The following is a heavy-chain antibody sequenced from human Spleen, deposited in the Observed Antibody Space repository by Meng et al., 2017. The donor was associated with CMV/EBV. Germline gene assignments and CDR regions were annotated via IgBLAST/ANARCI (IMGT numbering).Heavy chain of an antibody. D-gene: IGHD3-3*01. J-gene: IGHJ6*02. CDR3: ARDRPRGFWSGYRYGIDV. CDR2: IDTAGDT. V-gene: IGHV3-13*01. Sequence: GESLKISCAASGFTFSNYDMHWVRQVTGKGLEWVSSIDTAGDTYYSGSVKGRFTISRENAKNSLYLQMNSLRAGDTAVYYCARDRPRGFWSGYRYGIDVWGQGTTVTVSS. CDR1: GFTFSNYD.